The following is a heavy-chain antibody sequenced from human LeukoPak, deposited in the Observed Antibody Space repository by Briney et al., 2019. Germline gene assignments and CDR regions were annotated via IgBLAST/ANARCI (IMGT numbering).Heavy chain of an antibody. CDR1: GYSFTSYW. J-gene: IGHJ4*02. CDR2: IYPGDSDT. Sequence: HGESLKISCKGSGYSFTSYWIGWVRQMPGRGLEWMGIIYPGDSDTRYSPSFQGQVTISADKSISTAYLQWSSLKASDTAMYYCARRRDSSSWEDYFDYWGQGTLVTVSS. D-gene: IGHD6-13*01. CDR3: ARRRDSSSWEDYFDY. V-gene: IGHV5-51*01.